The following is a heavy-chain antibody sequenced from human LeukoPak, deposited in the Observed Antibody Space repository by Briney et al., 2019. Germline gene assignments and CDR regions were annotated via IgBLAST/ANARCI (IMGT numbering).Heavy chain of an antibody. Sequence: ASVKVSCKASGYTFTSYGISRVRQAPGQGLEWMGRINPNSGGTNYAQKFQGRVTMTRDTSISTAYMELSRLRSDDTAVYYCAREYSSSWYLAFDTWGQGTMVTVSS. D-gene: IGHD6-13*01. V-gene: IGHV1-2*06. CDR2: INPNSGGT. CDR3: AREYSSSWYLAFDT. J-gene: IGHJ3*02. CDR1: GYTFTSYG.